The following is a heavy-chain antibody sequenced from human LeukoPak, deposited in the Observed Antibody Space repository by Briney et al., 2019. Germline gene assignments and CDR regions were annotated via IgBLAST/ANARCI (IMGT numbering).Heavy chain of an antibody. J-gene: IGHJ3*02. Sequence: PGGSLRLSCAASGFTFSSYGMHWVRQAPGKGLEWVAVISYDGSNKYYADSVKGRFTISRDNSKNTLYLQMNSLRAEDTAVYYCAKDTGYSSSWEGDDAFDIWGQGTMVTVSS. CDR3: AKDTGYSSSWEGDDAFDI. D-gene: IGHD6-13*01. V-gene: IGHV3-30*18. CDR2: ISYDGSNK. CDR1: GFTFSSYG.